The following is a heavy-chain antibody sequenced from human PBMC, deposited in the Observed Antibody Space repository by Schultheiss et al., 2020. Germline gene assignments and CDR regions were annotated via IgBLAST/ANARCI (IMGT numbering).Heavy chain of an antibody. CDR2: IYYSGST. CDR1: GGSISSGGYY. D-gene: IGHD5-24*01. J-gene: IGHJ4*02. CDR3: ARNEMATFSFDY. Sequence: SETLSLTCTVSGGSISSGGYYWSWIRQHPGKGLEWIGYIYYSGSTDYNPSLKSRVTISVDTTKNQFSLKLSSVTAADTAVYYCARNEMATFSFDYWGQGTLVTVSS. V-gene: IGHV4-61*08.